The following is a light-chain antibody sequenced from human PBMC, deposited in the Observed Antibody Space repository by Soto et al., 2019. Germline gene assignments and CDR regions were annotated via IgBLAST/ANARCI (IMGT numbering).Light chain of an antibody. CDR1: QSVISSY. V-gene: IGKV3-20*01. CDR3: QQYGDSPFT. Sequence: EIVLTQSPGTLSLSPGERATLSCRASQSVISSYLVWYQQKPGQAPSLLIYGASSRATGIPDRFSGRGSGTDFTLTISRLEPEDFALYYCQQYGDSPFTFGQGTKVEI. CDR2: GAS. J-gene: IGKJ1*01.